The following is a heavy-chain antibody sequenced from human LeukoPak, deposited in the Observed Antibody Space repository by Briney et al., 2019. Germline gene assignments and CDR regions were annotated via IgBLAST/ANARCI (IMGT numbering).Heavy chain of an antibody. V-gene: IGHV3-15*01. CDR1: GFSFSSYG. D-gene: IGHD5-18*01. J-gene: IGHJ4*02. CDR2: IKSKTDGGTT. Sequence: GGSLRLSCAASGFSFSSYGMNWVRQAPGKGLEWVGRIKSKTDGGTTDYTAPVKGRFTISRDDSKNTLYLQMNSLKTEDTAVYYCTTELDTAMVSFDYWGQGTLVTVSS. CDR3: TTELDTAMVSFDY.